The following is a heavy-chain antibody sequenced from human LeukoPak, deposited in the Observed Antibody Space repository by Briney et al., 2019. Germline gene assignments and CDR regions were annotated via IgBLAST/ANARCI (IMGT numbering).Heavy chain of an antibody. J-gene: IGHJ5*02. D-gene: IGHD1-20*01. CDR2: INPSGST. Sequence: TSETLSLTCTVSGGSISSSSYYWSWIRQPPGKGLEWVGEINPSGSTNHNPSLKSRANISVDTTKNQLCLKLSSVTAADTAVYYCARHERRYNWNGVVNWFDPWGQGTLVTVSS. CDR1: GGSISSSSYY. CDR3: ARHERRYNWNGVVNWFDP. V-gene: IGHV4-39*01.